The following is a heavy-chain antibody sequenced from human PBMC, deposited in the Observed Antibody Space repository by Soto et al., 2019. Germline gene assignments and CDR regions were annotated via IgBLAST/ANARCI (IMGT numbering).Heavy chain of an antibody. D-gene: IGHD3-22*01. Sequence: PGGSLRLSCAASGFTFSSYGMHWVRQAPGKGLEWVAVISYDGSNKYYADSVKGRFTISRDNSKNTLYLQMNSLRAEDTAVYYCAKDSYDSSGSYGMDVWGQGTTVTVYS. CDR3: AKDSYDSSGSYGMDV. V-gene: IGHV3-30*18. CDR2: ISYDGSNK. J-gene: IGHJ6*02. CDR1: GFTFSSYG.